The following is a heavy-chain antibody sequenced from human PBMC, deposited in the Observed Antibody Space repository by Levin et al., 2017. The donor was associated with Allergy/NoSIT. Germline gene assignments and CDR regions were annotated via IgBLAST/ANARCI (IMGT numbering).Heavy chain of an antibody. V-gene: IGHV3-48*04. CDR2: ISPSSSDI. Sequence: HSGGSLRLSCAASGFTFSTHSMSWVRQTPRKGLEWVSYISPSSSDIYYADSVKGRFTISRDNAKNSLYLQMDSLRADDAAVYYCAKRGALDVWGQGTTVTVSS. CDR1: GFTFSTHS. CDR3: AKRGALDV. J-gene: IGHJ6*02. D-gene: IGHD3-16*01.